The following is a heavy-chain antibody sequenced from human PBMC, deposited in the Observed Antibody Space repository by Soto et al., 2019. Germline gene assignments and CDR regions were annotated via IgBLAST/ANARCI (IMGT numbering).Heavy chain of an antibody. CDR2: ISGSGGST. CDR3: AKDPATRYCSGGSCSQSGYYYYYYGMDV. D-gene: IGHD2-15*01. CDR1: GFTFSSYA. Sequence: GGSLRLSCAAPGFTFSSYAMSWVRQAPGKGLEWVSAISGSGGSTYYADSVKGRFTISRDNSKNTLYLQMNSLRAEDTAVYYCAKDPATRYCSGGSCSQSGYYYYYYGMDVWGQGTTVTVSS. J-gene: IGHJ6*02. V-gene: IGHV3-23*01.